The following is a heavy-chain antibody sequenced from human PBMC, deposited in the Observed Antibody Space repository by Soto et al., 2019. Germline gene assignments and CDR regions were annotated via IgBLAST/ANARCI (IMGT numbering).Heavy chain of an antibody. CDR2: IIPIFGTA. CDR3: ATMKGGYQSYYYGMDV. J-gene: IGHJ6*02. CDR1: GGTFTSYA. V-gene: IGHV1-69*12. D-gene: IGHD3-16*02. Sequence: QVQLVQSGAEVKKPGSSVKVSCKASGGTFTSYAISWVRQAPGQGLEWVGGIIPIFGTADYAQKFQGRVTLTADASTSTAYMELSSLRSEDTAVYYCATMKGGYQSYYYGMDVWGQGTTVTVSS.